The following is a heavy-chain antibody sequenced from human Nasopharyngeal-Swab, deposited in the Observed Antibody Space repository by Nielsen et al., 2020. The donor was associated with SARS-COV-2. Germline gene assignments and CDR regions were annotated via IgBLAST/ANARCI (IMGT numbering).Heavy chain of an antibody. V-gene: IGHV3-64*04. D-gene: IGHD2-21*02. CDR1: GFFFSRFA. CDR3: ARESVVTGMDDATDI. CDR2: INDYGNRI. Sequence: GGSLRLSCSVSGFFFSRFAMHWVRQAPGKGLEYVSTINDYGNRINYADSVRGRFTISRDISKNSVYLQMNSLRAEDTAVYYCARESVVTGMDDATDIWGQGTMVTVSS. J-gene: IGHJ3*02.